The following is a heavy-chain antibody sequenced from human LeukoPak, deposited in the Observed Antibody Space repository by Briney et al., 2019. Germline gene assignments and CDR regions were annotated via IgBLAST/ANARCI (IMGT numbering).Heavy chain of an antibody. CDR3: ARLPGYCSGGSCYKVGFDY. Sequence: SETLSLTCTVSGGSISTYYWTWIRQPPGKGLEWIGEINHSGSTNYNPSLKSRVTISVDTSKNQFSLKLSSVTAADTAVYYCARLPGYCSGGSCYKVGFDYWGQGTLVTVSS. CDR1: GGSISTYY. V-gene: IGHV4-34*01. J-gene: IGHJ4*02. CDR2: INHSGST. D-gene: IGHD2-15*01.